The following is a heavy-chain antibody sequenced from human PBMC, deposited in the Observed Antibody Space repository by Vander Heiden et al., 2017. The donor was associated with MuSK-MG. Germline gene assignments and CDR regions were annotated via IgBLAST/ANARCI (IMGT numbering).Heavy chain of an antibody. V-gene: IGHV3-23*04. CDR3: AKLLFRLELRMGFDY. D-gene: IGHD1-7*01. CDR2: ISGSGGST. J-gene: IGHJ4*02. Sequence: EVQLVESGGGLVQPGGSLRLSCAASGFTCRSYAMSWVRQAPGKGLEWVSAISGSGGSTYYADSVKGRFTISRDNSKNTLYLQMNSLRAEDTAVYYCAKLLFRLELRMGFDYWGQGTLVTVSS. CDR1: GFTCRSYA.